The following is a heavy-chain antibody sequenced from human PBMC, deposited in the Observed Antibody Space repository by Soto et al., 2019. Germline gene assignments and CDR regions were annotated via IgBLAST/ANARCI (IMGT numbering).Heavy chain of an antibody. CDR2: INPNGGST. D-gene: IGHD2-21*01. Sequence: QVQLVQSGAEVKKPGASVKVSCKASGYTFIHYYIHWVRQAPGQGLEWMAIINPNGGSTNYAQKFRGRVTVTSDTSTTTVSMELNSLGSDATAVHFCARSLLQGDFWGQGTLVTVSS. CDR3: ARSLLQGDF. V-gene: IGHV1-46*01. CDR1: GYTFIHYY. J-gene: IGHJ4*02.